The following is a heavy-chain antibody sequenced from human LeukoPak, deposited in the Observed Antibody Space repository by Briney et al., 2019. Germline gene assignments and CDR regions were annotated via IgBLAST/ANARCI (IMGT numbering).Heavy chain of an antibody. CDR3: ARQIDIDGYNYESRLGGFDI. V-gene: IGHV3-21*01. Sequence: GGSLRLSCAASGFTFSNYNMNWVRQAPGKGLEWVSSIGSSSTYMYYADSVKGRFTISRDNAENSLYLQMNSLRAEDTAMYYCARQIDIDGYNYESRLGGFDIWGQGTMVTVS. D-gene: IGHD5-24*01. CDR2: IGSSSTYM. J-gene: IGHJ3*02. CDR1: GFTFSNYN.